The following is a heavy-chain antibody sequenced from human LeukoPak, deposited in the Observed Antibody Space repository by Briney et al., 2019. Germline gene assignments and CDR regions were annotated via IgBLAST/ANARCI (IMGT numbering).Heavy chain of an antibody. CDR2: INKDGSEK. CDR1: GFTFNNYW. V-gene: IGHV3-7*01. CDR3: ARDCSSTSCYGKDDAFDI. Sequence: PGGSLRLSCAASGFTFNNYWMSWVRQAPGKWLEWVANINKDGSEKYYVDSVKGRFTISRDNSLYLQMNSLRAEDTAVYYCARDCSSTSCYGKDDAFDIWGQGTMVTVPS. J-gene: IGHJ3*02. D-gene: IGHD2-2*01.